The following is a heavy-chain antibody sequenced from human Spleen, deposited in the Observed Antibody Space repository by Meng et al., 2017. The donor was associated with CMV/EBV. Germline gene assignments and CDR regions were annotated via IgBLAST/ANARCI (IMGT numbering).Heavy chain of an antibody. J-gene: IGHJ4*02. CDR1: GFTFSDHW. CDR3: ARDGGHKFYNWNEKGDY. CDR2: IRGDGGDQ. Sequence: GGSLRLSCAASGFTFSDHWMAWVRQAPGKGLEWVANIRGDGGDQYFVDSLKGRFSISRDNAKNSLYLQMSSLRAEDTAVYYCARDGGHKFYNWNEKGDYWGQGTQVTVSS. D-gene: IGHD1-1*01. V-gene: IGHV3-7*01.